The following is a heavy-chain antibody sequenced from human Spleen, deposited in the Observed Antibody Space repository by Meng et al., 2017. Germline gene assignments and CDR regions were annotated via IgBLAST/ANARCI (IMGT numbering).Heavy chain of an antibody. D-gene: IGHD3-3*01. CDR1: GFTLTTYG. CDR3: AKDVSGIFFDY. V-gene: IGHV3-23*01. Sequence: GESLKISCAVSGFTLTTYGINWVRQAPGKGLEWVSAISGSGGSTYYADSVKGRFTISRDISKNTLYLQMNSLRAEDTAVYYCAKDVSGIFFDYWGRGTLVTVSS. J-gene: IGHJ4*02. CDR2: ISGSGGST.